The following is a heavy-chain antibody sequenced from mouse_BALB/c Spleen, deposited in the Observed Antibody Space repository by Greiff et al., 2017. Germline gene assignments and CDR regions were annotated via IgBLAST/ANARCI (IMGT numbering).Heavy chain of an antibody. Sequence: VQLQQSGAELAKPGASVKMSCKASGYTFTSYWMHWVKQRPGQGLEWIGYINPSTGYTEYNQKFKDKATLTADKSSSTAYMQLSSLTSEDSAVYYCARQGGYDSAWFAYWGQGTLVTVSA. CDR3: ARQGGYDSAWFAY. V-gene: IGHV1-7*01. J-gene: IGHJ3*01. CDR1: GYTFTSYW. CDR2: INPSTGYT. D-gene: IGHD2-2*01.